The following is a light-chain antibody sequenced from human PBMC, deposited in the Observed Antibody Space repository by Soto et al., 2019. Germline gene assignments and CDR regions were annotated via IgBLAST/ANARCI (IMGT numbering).Light chain of an antibody. Sequence: DIQLTQSPSSVSASVGDRVTITCRASQAISTWLAWYQQKPWKAPKLLIYAASNLQTGVPSRVSGSGSVPDYTLTICSLKPEDFATDYCEQSNSFPRTFGKGTKVEIK. CDR3: EQSNSFPRT. CDR2: AAS. V-gene: IGKV1D-12*01. CDR1: QAISTW. J-gene: IGKJ1*01.